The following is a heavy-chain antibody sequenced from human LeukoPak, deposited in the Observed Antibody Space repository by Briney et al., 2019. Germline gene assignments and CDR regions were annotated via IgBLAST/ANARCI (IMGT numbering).Heavy chain of an antibody. J-gene: IGHJ4*02. D-gene: IGHD6-13*01. CDR2: VYYSGST. Sequence: SETLSLTCTVSGRSISSSYWSCIRQPPGKGLVWIGYVYYSGSTNYNPSLRRRGTISVDTSKNQFSLKLTSVTAADTAVYYCARDGAVPGMFDFWGQGTLVTVSS. V-gene: IGHV4-59*08. CDR1: GRSISSSY. CDR3: ARDGAVPGMFDF.